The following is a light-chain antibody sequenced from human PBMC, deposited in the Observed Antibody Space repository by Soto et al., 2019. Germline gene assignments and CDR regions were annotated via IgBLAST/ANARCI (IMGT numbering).Light chain of an antibody. Sequence: IQLTQSPSSLSASVGDRVTISCRASQGIGTYLAWYQQKPGKAPKLLIYAAFTLHSGAPARFSGSRSGTDFTLTISSLQPEDFATYHCQQVNSYPQTFGQGTRLEIK. CDR1: QGIGTY. J-gene: IGKJ5*01. CDR3: QQVNSYPQT. CDR2: AAF. V-gene: IGKV1-9*01.